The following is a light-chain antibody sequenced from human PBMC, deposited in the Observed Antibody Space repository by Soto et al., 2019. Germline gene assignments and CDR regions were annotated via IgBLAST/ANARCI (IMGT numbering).Light chain of an antibody. CDR2: GAS. CDR3: QHYNNWPRT. CDR1: QSVSSN. V-gene: IGKV3-15*01. Sequence: EIVMTQSPATLSVSPGERATLSCRASQSVSSNLAWYQQRPGQAPRLLIYGASTRATGIPARFSGSGSGTEFTLTISSLQSEDFEVYYCQHYNNWPRTFGQGPKVEIK. J-gene: IGKJ1*01.